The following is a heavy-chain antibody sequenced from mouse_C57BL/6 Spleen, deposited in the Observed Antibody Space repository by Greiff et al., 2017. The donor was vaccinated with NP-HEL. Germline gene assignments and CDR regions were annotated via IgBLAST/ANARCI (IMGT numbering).Heavy chain of an antibody. CDR2: IYPSDSET. J-gene: IGHJ4*01. CDR3: AREGLPSPYAMDY. Sequence: QVQLQQPGAELVRPGSSVKLSCKASGYTFTSYWMDWVKQRPGQGLEWIGNIYPSDSETHYNQKFKDKATLTVDKSSSTAYMQLSSLTSEDSAVYYCAREGLPSPYAMDYWGQGTSVTVSS. V-gene: IGHV1-61*01. CDR1: GYTFTSYW. D-gene: IGHD2-4*01.